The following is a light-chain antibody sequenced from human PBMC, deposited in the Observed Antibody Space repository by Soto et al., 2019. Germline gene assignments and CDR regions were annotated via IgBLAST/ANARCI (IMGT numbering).Light chain of an antibody. CDR3: QQSYSTPYT. CDR1: QSISSY. J-gene: IGKJ2*01. Sequence: DIQMTQSPSSLSASVGDRVTITCRASQSISSYLNWYQQKPGKAPKLLIYATSSLQSGVPSRFSGSGSGTDFTLTISSLQPKDFATYYCQQSYSTPYTFGQGTNLEIK. CDR2: ATS. V-gene: IGKV1-39*01.